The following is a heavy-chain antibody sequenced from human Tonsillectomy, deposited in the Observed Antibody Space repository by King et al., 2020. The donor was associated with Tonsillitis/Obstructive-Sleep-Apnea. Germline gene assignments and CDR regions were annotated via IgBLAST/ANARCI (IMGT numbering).Heavy chain of an antibody. J-gene: IGHJ4*02. V-gene: IGHV3-30*04. CDR2: ISYDGNNK. Sequence: HVQLVESGGGVVQPGRSLRLSCAASGFTFSSYSMHWVRQAPGKGLEWVAVISYDGNNKYYADSVKGRFTLSRDDSKSTLYLQMNSLRAEDTATYYCARGRLAVVEVGSDFWGQGTPVTVSS. CDR1: GFTFSSYS. D-gene: IGHD3-22*01. CDR3: ARGRLAVVEVGSDF.